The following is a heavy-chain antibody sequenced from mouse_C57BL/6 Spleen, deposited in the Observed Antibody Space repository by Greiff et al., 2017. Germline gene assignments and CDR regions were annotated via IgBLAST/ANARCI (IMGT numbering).Heavy chain of an antibody. V-gene: IGHV3-6*01. Sequence: EVKLQESGPGLVKPSQSLSLTCSVTGYSITSGYYWNWIRQFPGNKLEWMGYISYDGSNNYNPSLKNRISITRYTSKNQFFLKLNSVTTEDTATYYCAREDYDYDGLAYWGQGTLVTVSA. D-gene: IGHD2-4*01. J-gene: IGHJ3*01. CDR3: AREDYDYDGLAY. CDR2: ISYDGSN. CDR1: GYSITSGYY.